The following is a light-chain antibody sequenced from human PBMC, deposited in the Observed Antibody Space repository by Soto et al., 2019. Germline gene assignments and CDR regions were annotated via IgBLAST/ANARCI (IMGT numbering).Light chain of an antibody. CDR3: QQYNNWQRT. CDR1: QSVSSN. CDR2: GAS. V-gene: IGKV3-15*01. Sequence: EIVMTQSPATLSVSPGERATLSCRASQSVSSNLAWYQQKPGQAPRLLIYGASTRATGIPARFSGSGSGTEFTLTISSLQFEDFAVYYCQQYNNWQRTFGQGTKVDIK. J-gene: IGKJ1*01.